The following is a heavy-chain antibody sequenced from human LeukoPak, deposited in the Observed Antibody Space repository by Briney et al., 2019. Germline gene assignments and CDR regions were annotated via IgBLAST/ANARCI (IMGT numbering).Heavy chain of an antibody. CDR1: GYTFTSYA. CDR3: AVGYCSGGSCYSREYYFDY. CDR2: INAGNGIT. Sequence: GASVKVSCKASGYTFTSYAMHWVRQAPGQRLEWMGWINAGNGITKYSQKFQGRVTITRDTSASTAYMELSSLRSEDTAVYYCAVGYCSGGSCYSREYYFDYWGQGTLVTVSS. J-gene: IGHJ4*02. D-gene: IGHD2-15*01. V-gene: IGHV1-3*01.